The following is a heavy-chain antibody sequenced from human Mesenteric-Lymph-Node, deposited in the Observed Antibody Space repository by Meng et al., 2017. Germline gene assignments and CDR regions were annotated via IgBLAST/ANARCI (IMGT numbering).Heavy chain of an antibody. J-gene: IGHJ4*02. V-gene: IGHV1-18*01. CDR2: IIPYNGNT. D-gene: IGHD6-19*01. CDR3: ARGGVASSGWYIYFDY. CDR1: GYTFTTYG. Sequence: ASVKVSCKTSGYTFTTYGITWVRQAPGQGLEWMGWIIPYNGNTNYAQKFQGRVTMTTDTSTSAAYIEVRTLRSDDTAVYYCARGGVASSGWYIYFDYWGQGTLVTVSS.